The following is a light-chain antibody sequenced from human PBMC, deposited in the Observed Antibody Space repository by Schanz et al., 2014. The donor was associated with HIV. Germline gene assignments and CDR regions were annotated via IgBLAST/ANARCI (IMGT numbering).Light chain of an antibody. J-gene: IGKJ2*01. CDR2: KAS. V-gene: IGKV1-5*03. CDR3: QQYNSHSYT. Sequence: DIQMTQSPSTLSASVGDRVTITCRASQSISSWLAWYQQKPGKAPKLLIYKASSLESGVPSTFRGSGSGTDFTLTISSLQPDDFATYYCQQYNSHSYTFGQGTTLDLK. CDR1: QSISSW.